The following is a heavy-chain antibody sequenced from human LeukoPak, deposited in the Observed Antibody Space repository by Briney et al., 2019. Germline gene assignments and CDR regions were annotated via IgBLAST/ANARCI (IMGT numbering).Heavy chain of an antibody. CDR1: GGSISSGGYS. V-gene: IGHV4-30-2*01. D-gene: IGHD3-22*01. J-gene: IGHJ4*02. CDR2: IYHSGST. CDR3: ARNYDSSGYYYSDY. Sequence: SQTLSLTCAVSGGSISSGGYSWSWIRQPPGTGLEWIGYIYHSGSTYYNPSLKSRVTISVDRSKNQFSLKLSSVTAADTAVYYCARNYDSSGYYYSDYWGQGTLVTVSS.